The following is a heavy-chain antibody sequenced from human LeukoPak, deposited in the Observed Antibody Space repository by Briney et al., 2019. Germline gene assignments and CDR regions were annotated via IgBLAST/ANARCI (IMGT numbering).Heavy chain of an antibody. CDR3: ARRRRVYYDSSRNYFDY. J-gene: IGHJ4*02. D-gene: IGHD3-22*01. CDR2: INHSGST. Sequence: SETLSLTCAVYGGSFSGYYWSWIRQPPGKGLEWIGEINHSGSTNYNPSLKSRVTISVDTSKNQFSLKLSSVTAADTAVYYCARRRRVYYDSSRNYFDYWGQGTLVTVSS. CDR1: GGSFSGYY. V-gene: IGHV4-34*01.